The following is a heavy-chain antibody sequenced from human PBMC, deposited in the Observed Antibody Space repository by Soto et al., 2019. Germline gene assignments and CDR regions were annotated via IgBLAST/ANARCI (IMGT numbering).Heavy chain of an antibody. CDR3: ARHDSGPFDY. CDR1: GYSFTSYW. J-gene: IGHJ4*02. CDR2: IDPSDSYT. Sequence: GESLKISCKGSGYSFTSYWISWVRQMPGKGLEWMGRIDPSDSYTNYSPSFQGHVTISADKSTSTAYLQWSSLKASDTAMYYCARHDSGPFDYWGQGTLVTVSS. V-gene: IGHV5-10-1*01. D-gene: IGHD3-22*01.